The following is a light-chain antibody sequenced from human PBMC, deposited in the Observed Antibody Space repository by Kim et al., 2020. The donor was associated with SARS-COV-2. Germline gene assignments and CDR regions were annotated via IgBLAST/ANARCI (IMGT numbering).Light chain of an antibody. J-gene: IGKJ1*01. V-gene: IGKV3-11*01. CDR2: DAS. CDR1: QSVSSN. CDR3: QQHNNWPRT. Sequence: EIVMTQSPATLSVSPGERATLSCRASQSVSSNLAWYQQKPGQAPRLLIYDASNRATGIPARFSGSGSGTDFTLTISSLEPEDFAVYYCQQHNNWPRTFGQGTQVDIK.